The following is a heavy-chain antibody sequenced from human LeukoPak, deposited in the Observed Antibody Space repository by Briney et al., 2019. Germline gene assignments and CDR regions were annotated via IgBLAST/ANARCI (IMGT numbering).Heavy chain of an antibody. J-gene: IGHJ5*02. CDR1: GGTFSSYA. CDR2: IIPIFGTA. D-gene: IGHD3-10*01. CDR3: ARGYGLLWFGELEINWFDP. Sequence: SVKVSCKASGGTFSSYAISWVRQAPGQGLEWMGGIIPIFGTANYAQKFQGRVTITADESTSTAYMELRSLRSDDTAVYYCARGYGLLWFGELEINWFDPWGQGTLVTVSS. V-gene: IGHV1-69*13.